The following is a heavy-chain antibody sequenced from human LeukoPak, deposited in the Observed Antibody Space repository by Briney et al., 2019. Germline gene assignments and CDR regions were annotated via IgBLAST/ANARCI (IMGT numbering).Heavy chain of an antibody. Sequence: ASVKVSCKASGYTFTGYYMHWVRQAPGQGPEWMGWINPNSGGTNYAQKFQGRVTMTRDTSISTAYMELSRLRSDDTAVYYCARRIAARPTYYYYGMDVWGQGTTVTVSS. CDR1: GYTFTGYY. D-gene: IGHD6-6*01. CDR3: ARRIAARPTYYYYGMDV. CDR2: INPNSGGT. V-gene: IGHV1-2*02. J-gene: IGHJ6*02.